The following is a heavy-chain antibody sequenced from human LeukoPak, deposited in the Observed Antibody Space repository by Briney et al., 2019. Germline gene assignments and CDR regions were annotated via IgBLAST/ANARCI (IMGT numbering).Heavy chain of an antibody. CDR1: GGSISSGDYY. V-gene: IGHV4-30-4*08. J-gene: IGHJ6*03. CDR2: IYYSGST. Sequence: TSETLSLTCTVSGGSISSGDYYWSWIRQPPGKGLEWIGYIYYSGSTYYNPSPKSRVTISVDTSKNQFSLKLSSVTAADTAVYYCAREAGYCSSTSCSPHMDVWGKGTTVTVSS. CDR3: AREAGYCSSTSCSPHMDV. D-gene: IGHD2-2*03.